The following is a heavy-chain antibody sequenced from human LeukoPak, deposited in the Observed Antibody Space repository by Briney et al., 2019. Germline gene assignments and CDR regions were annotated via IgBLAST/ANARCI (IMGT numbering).Heavy chain of an antibody. V-gene: IGHV3-30*02. Sequence: GGSLRLSCAASGFTFSSYGMHWVRQAPGKGLEWVAFIRYDGSNKYYADSVKGRFTISRDNSKNTLYLQMNSLRAEDTAVYYCAKFMGNLVVVPAATGADYWGQGTLVTVSS. J-gene: IGHJ4*02. CDR3: AKFMGNLVVVPAATGADY. CDR1: GFTFSSYG. CDR2: IRYDGSNK. D-gene: IGHD2-2*01.